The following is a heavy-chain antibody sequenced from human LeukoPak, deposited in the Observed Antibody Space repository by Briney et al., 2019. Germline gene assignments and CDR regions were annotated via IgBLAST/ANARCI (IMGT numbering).Heavy chain of an antibody. CDR2: IIPIFGIA. V-gene: IGHV1-69*04. CDR3: ARDVDSSGLNWFDP. CDR1: GGTFSSYA. J-gene: IGHJ5*02. Sequence: GASVKVSCKASGGTFSSYAISWVRQAPGQGLEWMGRIIPIFGIANYAQKFQGRVTITADKSTSTAYMELSSLRSEDTAVYYCARDVDSSGLNWFDPWGQGTLVTVSS. D-gene: IGHD6-19*01.